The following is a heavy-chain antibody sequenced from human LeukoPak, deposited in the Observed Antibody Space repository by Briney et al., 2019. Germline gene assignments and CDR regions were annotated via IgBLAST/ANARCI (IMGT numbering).Heavy chain of an antibody. Sequence: SETLSLTCTVSGGSITSHYWSWIRQPAGKGLEWIGRMYSSGSANYNPSLKSRVTMSVDTSKNQFSLKVSSVTAAGTAVYYCARVYGSGNFDCWGQGTLVTVSS. CDR2: MYSSGSA. CDR1: GGSITSHY. V-gene: IGHV4-4*07. J-gene: IGHJ4*02. CDR3: ARVYGSGNFDC. D-gene: IGHD3-10*01.